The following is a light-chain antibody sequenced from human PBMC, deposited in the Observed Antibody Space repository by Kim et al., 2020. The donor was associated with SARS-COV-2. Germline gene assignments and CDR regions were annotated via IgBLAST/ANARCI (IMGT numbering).Light chain of an antibody. CDR3: QQANSFPIT. V-gene: IGKV1-12*01. CDR1: QDVSSG. J-gene: IGKJ5*01. CDR2: AAS. Sequence: DIQMTESPSSVFASVGDRVTITCRASQDVSSGLAWYQQKPGKAPNLLIYAASTLQSGVPSRFSGSGSGTDFTLIISSLQPEDFATYYCQQANSFPITFGQGTRLEIK.